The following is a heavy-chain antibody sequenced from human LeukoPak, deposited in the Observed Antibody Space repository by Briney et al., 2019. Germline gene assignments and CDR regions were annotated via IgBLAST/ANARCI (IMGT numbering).Heavy chain of an antibody. CDR2: VDPSGRST. V-gene: IGHV1-46*01. CDR3: TRNGWVGAPQLGAFDP. Sequence: ASVRITCKASGYTFINYYLHGVRQAPGQGLEWMGIVDPSGRSTSHAQKFQGRVTMSGDTSTSTVYMELSSLRSEDMALYYCTRNGWVGAPQLGAFDPWGQGTMVTVSS. J-gene: IGHJ3*01. D-gene: IGHD1-26*01. CDR1: GYTFINYY.